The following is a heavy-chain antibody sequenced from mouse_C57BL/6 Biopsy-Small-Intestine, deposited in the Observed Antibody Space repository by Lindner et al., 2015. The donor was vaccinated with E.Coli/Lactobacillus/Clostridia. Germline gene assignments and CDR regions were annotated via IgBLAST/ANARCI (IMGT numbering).Heavy chain of an antibody. Sequence: SVKVSCKASGYTFTDYYIYWMRQAPGQGLECVGWINPKSGGSHFAQKFQGRVTVTRDTSVSTAYMELSSLRSDDTATYYCAREAMGDGYADYWGHGTLVTVSS. CDR1: GYTFTDYY. CDR2: INPKSGGS. V-gene: IGHV1-84*02. D-gene: IGHD2-3*01. CDR3: AREAMGDGYADY. J-gene: IGHJ4*01.